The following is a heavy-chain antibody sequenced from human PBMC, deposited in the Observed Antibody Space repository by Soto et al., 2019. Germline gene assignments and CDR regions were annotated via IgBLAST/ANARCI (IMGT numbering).Heavy chain of an antibody. CDR1: GYSFTNYW. Sequence: EVQLVQSGAEVKKPGESLKISCQGSGYSFTNYWSGWVRQMPGEGLEWVGIIDPGDSNTRYSPSFQGRVTISADKSISTAYLQWRSLKDADTAMYYCARRTDRSGCRHYFDYWGQGALVTVSS. V-gene: IGHV5-51*01. CDR3: ARRTDRSGCRHYFDY. CDR2: IDPGDSNT. D-gene: IGHD6-19*01. J-gene: IGHJ4*02.